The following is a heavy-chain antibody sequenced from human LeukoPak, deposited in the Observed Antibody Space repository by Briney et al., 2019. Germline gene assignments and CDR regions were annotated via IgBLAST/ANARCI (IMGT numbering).Heavy chain of an antibody. J-gene: IGHJ4*02. CDR1: GFTFSSFA. Sequence: PGRSLRLSCAASGFTFSSFAMHWVRQAPGKGLEWVAVISYDGSDEYYADSVRGRFTISRDNSKNSLYLQMNSLRVEDTAVYYCARGRGSGSYSSYFDYWGQGTLVTVSS. CDR3: ARGRGSGSYSSYFDY. V-gene: IGHV3-30-3*01. CDR2: ISYDGSDE. D-gene: IGHD3-10*01.